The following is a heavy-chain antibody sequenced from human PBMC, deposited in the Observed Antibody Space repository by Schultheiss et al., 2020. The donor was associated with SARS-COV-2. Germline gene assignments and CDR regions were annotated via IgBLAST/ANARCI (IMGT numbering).Heavy chain of an antibody. CDR2: ISTDGSST. CDR3: ARSSYYDFWSGYSEFHGMDV. D-gene: IGHD3-3*01. V-gene: IGHV3-74*01. Sequence: GESLKISCAASGFTFSSYWMHWVRQAPGKGLVWVSRISTDGSSTNYADSVKGRFTISRDNSKNTLYLQMNSLRAGDTAVYYCARSSYYDFWSGYSEFHGMDVWGQGTTVTVSS. CDR1: GFTFSSYW. J-gene: IGHJ6*02.